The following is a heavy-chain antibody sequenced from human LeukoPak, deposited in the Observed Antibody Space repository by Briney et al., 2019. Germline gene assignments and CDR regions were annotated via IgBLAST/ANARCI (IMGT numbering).Heavy chain of an antibody. V-gene: IGHV3-53*01. CDR1: GFTVITND. CDR3: ARGVEPLAANTLAY. D-gene: IGHD1-14*01. CDR2: LYSDGNT. Sequence: GGSLRLFCAASGFTVITNDMTWVRQAPGKGLEWVSVLYSDGNTKYADSVQGRFTISRDNSKNTPYLEMNSLSPDDTAVYYCARGVEPLAANTLAYWGQGTLVTVSS. J-gene: IGHJ4*02.